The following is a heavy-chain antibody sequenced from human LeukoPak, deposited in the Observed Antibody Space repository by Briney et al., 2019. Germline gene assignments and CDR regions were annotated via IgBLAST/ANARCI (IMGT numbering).Heavy chain of an antibody. J-gene: IGHJ4*02. D-gene: IGHD6-19*01. Sequence: KPSETLSLTCNVSGGSTSSYYWSWIRQPPGKGLEWIGYISDSGSTNYNPSLKSRVTMSVDTSRNQFSLKLSSVTAADTAVYYCATIAAYGGGWYTIAYRGQGTLVTVSS. V-gene: IGHV4-59*08. CDR1: GGSTSSYY. CDR2: ISDSGST. CDR3: ATIAAYGGGWYTIAY.